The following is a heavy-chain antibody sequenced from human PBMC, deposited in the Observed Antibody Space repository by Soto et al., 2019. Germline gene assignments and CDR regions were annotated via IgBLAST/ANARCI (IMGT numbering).Heavy chain of an antibody. J-gene: IGHJ3*02. CDR1: GGTFSSYA. Sequence: QVQLVQSGAEVKKPGSSVKVSCKASGGTFSSYAISWVRQAPGQGLEWMGGIIPIFGTANYAQKFQGRVTITADESTSTAYMELSSLRSEDTAVYYCARPSVDYDILTGYYNAFDIWGQGTMVTVSS. V-gene: IGHV1-69*01. D-gene: IGHD3-9*01. CDR2: IIPIFGTA. CDR3: ARPSVDYDILTGYYNAFDI.